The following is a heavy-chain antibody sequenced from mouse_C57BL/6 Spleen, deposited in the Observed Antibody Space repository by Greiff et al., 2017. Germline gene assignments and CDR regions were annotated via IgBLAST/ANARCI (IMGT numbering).Heavy chain of an antibody. CDR3: ARSGLITTEGDY. Sequence: VKLMESDAELVKPGASVQISCKVSGYTFTDHTIHWMKQRPEQGLEWIGYIYPRDGSTKYNEKFKGKATLTADKSSSTAYMQRNSLTSEDSAVYFCARSGLITTEGDYWGQGTTLTVSS. CDR2: IYPRDGST. D-gene: IGHD1-1*01. J-gene: IGHJ2*01. CDR1: GYTFTDHT. V-gene: IGHV1-78*01.